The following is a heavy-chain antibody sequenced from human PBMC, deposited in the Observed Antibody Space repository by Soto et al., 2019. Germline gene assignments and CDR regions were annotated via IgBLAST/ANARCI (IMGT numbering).Heavy chain of an antibody. V-gene: IGHV4-38-2*01. CDR3: ARALGSYGLDCDY. Sequence: SETLSLTCAVSCYSMSSGSIWVWIRQPPGKGLGWIVSTHYSGSTYFNPSLHSRASISIDTSKNQCSLRLNSVTAADTAVYYCARALGSYGLDCDYWGQGALVA. D-gene: IGHD3-16*01. J-gene: IGHJ4*02. CDR2: THYSGST. CDR1: CYSMSSGSI.